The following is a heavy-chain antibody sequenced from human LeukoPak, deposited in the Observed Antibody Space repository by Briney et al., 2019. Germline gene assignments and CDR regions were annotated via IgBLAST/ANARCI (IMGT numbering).Heavy chain of an antibody. CDR2: INPSGGST. Sequence: ASVKVSCKASGYTFTSYGISWVRQAPGQGLEWMGLINPSGGSTNYAQKFQGRVTMTTDTSTSTAYMELRSLRSDDTAVYYCARSLAVAGAWFQYWGQGTLVTVSS. CDR1: GYTFTSYG. J-gene: IGHJ4*02. CDR3: ARSLAVAGAWFQY. D-gene: IGHD6-19*01. V-gene: IGHV1-18*01.